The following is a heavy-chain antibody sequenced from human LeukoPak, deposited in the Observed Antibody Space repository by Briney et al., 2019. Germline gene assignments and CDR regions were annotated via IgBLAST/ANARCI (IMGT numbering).Heavy chain of an antibody. Sequence: GGSLRLSCAASGFILSDHYVDWVRQAPGKGLEWVVRSRSKANSYSTEYAASVRGRFTVSRDLLKNSVYLQMNSLKTEDTAMYYCTRDESALWGQGTLVTVSS. CDR1: GFILSDHY. CDR3: TRDESAL. CDR2: SRSKANSYST. V-gene: IGHV3-72*01. J-gene: IGHJ4*02.